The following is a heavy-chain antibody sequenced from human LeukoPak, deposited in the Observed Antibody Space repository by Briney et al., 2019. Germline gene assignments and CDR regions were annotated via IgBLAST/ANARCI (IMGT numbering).Heavy chain of an antibody. V-gene: IGHV3-21*01. D-gene: IGHD3-9*01. CDR2: ISSSSSYI. CDR1: GFTFSSYS. Sequence: GGSLRLSCAASGFTFSSYSMNWVRQAPGKGLEWVSSISSSSSYIYYADSVKGRFTISRDNAKNSLYLQMNSLRAEDTAVYYCARGLLRSYYFDYWGQGTLVTVSS. J-gene: IGHJ4*02. CDR3: ARGLLRSYYFDY.